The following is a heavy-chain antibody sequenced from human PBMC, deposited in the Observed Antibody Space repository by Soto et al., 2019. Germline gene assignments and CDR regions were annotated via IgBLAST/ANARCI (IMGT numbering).Heavy chain of an antibody. CDR3: ARDRGGNWFDP. D-gene: IGHD3-10*01. J-gene: IGHJ5*02. CDR1: GDSISRFY. Sequence: QVQLQESGPGLVKPSETLSLTCTVSGDSISRFYWSWIRQPPGKGLEWIGYIYYSGGTKYNPSLKSRVNISVDTSKKQFSLKVSSVTAADTALYYCARDRGGNWFDPWGQGTLVIVSS. V-gene: IGHV4-59*01. CDR2: IYYSGGT.